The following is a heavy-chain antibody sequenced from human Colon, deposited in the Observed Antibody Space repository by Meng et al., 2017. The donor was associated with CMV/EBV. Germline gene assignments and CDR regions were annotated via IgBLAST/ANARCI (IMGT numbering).Heavy chain of an antibody. D-gene: IGHD1-1*01. J-gene: IGHJ4*02. Sequence: QVELVRSGAEVKKPGASVTVSCKASRYTFISYYIRWVRQAPGQGLEWVGCMLPKTGALDYAQKFRGRITLTTDTSITTAYMELSGLTSDDTAVYYCIRENWYYDYWGLGTLVTVSS. CDR2: MLPKTGAL. V-gene: IGHV1-2*02. CDR1: RYTFISYY. CDR3: IRENWYYDY.